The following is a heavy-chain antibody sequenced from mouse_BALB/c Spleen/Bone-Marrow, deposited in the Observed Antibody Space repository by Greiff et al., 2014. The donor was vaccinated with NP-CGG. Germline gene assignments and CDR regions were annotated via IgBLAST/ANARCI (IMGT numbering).Heavy chain of an antibody. J-gene: IGHJ4*01. CDR2: LSHGVGTT. V-gene: IGHV5-12-1*01. Sequence: EVMLVESGGGLRKPGRVLEPFLAAFGFGFSNYDISLGRPNPGKKLGGVAFLSHGVGTTYYSDTVKGRFTISRDNAKNTLYLQMSSLKSEDTAIYYCTRHGGYYPYYYAMDYWGQGTSVTVSS. CDR3: TRHGGYYPYYYAMDY. CDR1: GFGFSNYD. D-gene: IGHD2-3*01.